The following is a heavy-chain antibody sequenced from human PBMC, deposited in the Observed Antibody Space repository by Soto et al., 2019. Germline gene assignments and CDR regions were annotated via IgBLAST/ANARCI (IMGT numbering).Heavy chain of an antibody. D-gene: IGHD2-2*01. CDR3: ARDVQYCSSTSCYVYYYYGMDV. CDR2: INAGNGNT. Sequence: GASVKVSCKASGYTFTSYAMHWVRQAPGQRLEWMGWINAGNGNTKYSQKFQGRVTITRDTSASTAYMELSSLRSEDTAVYYCARDVQYCSSTSCYVYYYYGMDVWGQGTTVTVSS. J-gene: IGHJ6*02. V-gene: IGHV1-3*01. CDR1: GYTFTSYA.